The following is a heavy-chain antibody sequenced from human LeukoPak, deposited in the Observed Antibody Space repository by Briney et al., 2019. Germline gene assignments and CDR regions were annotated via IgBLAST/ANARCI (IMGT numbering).Heavy chain of an antibody. Sequence: SVKVSCKASGGTFSSYAISWVRQAPGQGLEWMGRIIPIFGIANYAQKFQGRVTITADKSTSTACMELSSLRSEDTAVYYCARGGENWFDPWGQGTLVTVSS. J-gene: IGHJ5*02. V-gene: IGHV1-69*04. CDR1: GGTFSSYA. D-gene: IGHD7-27*01. CDR2: IIPIFGIA. CDR3: ARGGENWFDP.